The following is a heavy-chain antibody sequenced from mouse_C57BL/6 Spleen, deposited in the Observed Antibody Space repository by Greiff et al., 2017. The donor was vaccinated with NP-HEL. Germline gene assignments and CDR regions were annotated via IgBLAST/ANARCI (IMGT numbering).Heavy chain of an antibody. V-gene: IGHV14-2*01. D-gene: IGHD2-14*01. CDR2: IDPEDGDT. J-gene: IGHJ4*01. Sequence: EVQLQQSGAELVKPGASVKLSCTASGFNITDYYMHWVKQRTEQGLEWIGRIDPEDGDTKYAPKFQGKATITADTSSNTAYLQLSSLTSEDTAVYYCAKERGYPLAMDYWGQGTSVTVSS. CDR3: AKERGYPLAMDY. CDR1: GFNITDYY.